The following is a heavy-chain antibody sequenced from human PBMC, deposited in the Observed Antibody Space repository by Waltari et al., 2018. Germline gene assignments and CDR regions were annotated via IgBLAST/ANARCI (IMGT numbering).Heavy chain of an antibody. CDR1: GFTFNTYA. CDR3: AKQNGDRYGDYDGYFDY. J-gene: IGHJ4*02. CDR2: MSGSGGST. D-gene: IGHD4-17*01. Sequence: EVQLVDSGGGLVQPGGSLRLSCVASGFTFNTYAMTWVRQAPGKGLEWVSAMSGSGGSTYYADSVKGRFTMSRDNSRNTLYLQMNSLRAEDTAVYYCAKQNGDRYGDYDGYFDYWGQGALVTVSS. V-gene: IGHV3-23*04.